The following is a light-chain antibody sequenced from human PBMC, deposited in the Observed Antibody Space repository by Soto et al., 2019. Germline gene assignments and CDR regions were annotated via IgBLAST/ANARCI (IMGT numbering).Light chain of an antibody. CDR2: AAS. Sequence: EIVLTQSPGTLSLSPGERATLSCRASQSVSVNSLAWYQQKGGQAPRLLIYAASTRATGVPDRFSGTGSGTDFALTISRLKTDDSAVYYCQQYGGSPFTFGPGTKVDIK. CDR3: QQYGGSPFT. V-gene: IGKV3-20*01. J-gene: IGKJ3*01. CDR1: QSVSVNS.